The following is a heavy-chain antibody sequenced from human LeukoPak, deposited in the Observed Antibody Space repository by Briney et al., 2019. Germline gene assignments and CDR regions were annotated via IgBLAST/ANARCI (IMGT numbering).Heavy chain of an antibody. V-gene: IGHV3-30-3*01. J-gene: IGHJ4*02. CDR1: GFTFSSYA. Sequence: HPGGSLRLSCAASGFTFSSYAMHWVRQAPGKGLEWVAVISYDGSNKYYADSVKGRFTISRDNAKNSLYLQMNSLRAEDTAVYYCARSIAVAGTVFDYWGQGTLVTVSS. CDR3: ARSIAVAGTVFDY. CDR2: ISYDGSNK. D-gene: IGHD6-19*01.